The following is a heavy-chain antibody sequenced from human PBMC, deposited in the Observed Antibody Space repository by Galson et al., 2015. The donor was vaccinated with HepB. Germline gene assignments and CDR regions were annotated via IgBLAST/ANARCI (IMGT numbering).Heavy chain of an antibody. J-gene: IGHJ3*01. CDR1: GFDFPTHW. Sequence: QSGAEVKKPGDSLKISCKTSGFDFPTHWIAWVRQRPGKGLEWVGTIFPGASDSIYTPTFEGQVTMSVDKSISTAYLHWGSLKASDTAVYYCARPQPTVVSPADTLDVWGQGTMVIVSS. CDR3: ARPQPTVVSPADTLDV. CDR2: IFPGASDS. V-gene: IGHV5-51*03. D-gene: IGHD3-22*01.